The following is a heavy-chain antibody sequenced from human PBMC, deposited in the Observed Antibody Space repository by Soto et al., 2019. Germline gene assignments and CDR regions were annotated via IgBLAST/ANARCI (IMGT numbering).Heavy chain of an antibody. J-gene: IGHJ4*02. CDR2: FDAEDGET. V-gene: IGHV1-24*01. Sequence: QVQLVQSGAEVKKPGASVKVSCKVSGYTLTELSMHWVRQAPGKGLEWMGGFDAEDGETIYAQKFQGRVTMTEDTSTDTAYMELSSLSSEDTAVYYCATYQWLLPHFDYWGQGTLVTVSS. CDR3: ATYQWLLPHFDY. D-gene: IGHD6-19*01. CDR1: GYTLTELS.